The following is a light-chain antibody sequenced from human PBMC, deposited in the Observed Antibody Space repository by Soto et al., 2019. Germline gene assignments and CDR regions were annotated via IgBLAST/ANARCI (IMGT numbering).Light chain of an antibody. J-gene: IGKJ2*01. CDR3: QHYGTSLYT. Sequence: DIVLTQSPGTLSLSPGERATLSCRASQIISSTYLGWYQQKPGQAPRLLIYGASSRATGIPDRFSGSGSGTDFTLTITRLDPEDFAVNYCQHYGTSLYTFGQGTKLEIK. CDR2: GAS. V-gene: IGKV3-20*01. CDR1: QIISSTY.